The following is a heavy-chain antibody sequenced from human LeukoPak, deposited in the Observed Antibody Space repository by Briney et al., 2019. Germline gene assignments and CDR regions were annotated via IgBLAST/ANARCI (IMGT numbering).Heavy chain of an antibody. CDR3: ARVGPYIEVDP. V-gene: IGHV4-61*05. J-gene: IGHJ5*02. Sequence: SETLSLTCTVSGGSISSSSYYWGWIRQPPGKGLEWIGYIYYSGSTNYNPSLKSRVTISVDTSKNQFSLKLSSLTASDTAVYYCARVGPYIEVDPWGQGTLVIVSS. D-gene: IGHD5-12*01. CDR1: GGSISSSSYY. CDR2: IYYSGST.